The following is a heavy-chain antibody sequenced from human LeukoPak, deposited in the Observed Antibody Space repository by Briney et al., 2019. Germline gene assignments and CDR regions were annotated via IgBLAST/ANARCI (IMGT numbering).Heavy chain of an antibody. Sequence: SVKVSCKASGGTFSSYAISWVRQAPGQGLEWMGGIIPILGTANYAQKFQGRVTITADESTSTAYMELSNLRSEDTAVYYCARAPLSSKGMGVVYWGQGTLVTVSS. J-gene: IGHJ4*02. CDR2: IIPILGTA. CDR3: ARAPLSSKGMGVVY. V-gene: IGHV1-69*01. D-gene: IGHD6-13*01. CDR1: GGTFSSYA.